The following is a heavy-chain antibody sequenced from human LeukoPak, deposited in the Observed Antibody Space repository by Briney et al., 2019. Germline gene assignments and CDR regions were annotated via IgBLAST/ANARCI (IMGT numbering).Heavy chain of an antibody. Sequence: SQTLSLTCALSGDIVSSNSATWNWIRQSPSRGLEWPGRTYYRSTLYNDYAVSVRGRITVNPDTSKNQFSLHLNSVTPEDTAVYYCARRLTQYDCFDPWGQGILVTVSS. V-gene: IGHV6-1*01. D-gene: IGHD2-2*01. CDR2: TYYRSTLYN. CDR3: ARRLTQYDCFDP. J-gene: IGHJ5*02. CDR1: GDIVSSNSAT.